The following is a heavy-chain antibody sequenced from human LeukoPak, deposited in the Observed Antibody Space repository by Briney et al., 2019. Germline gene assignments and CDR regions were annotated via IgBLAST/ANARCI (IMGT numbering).Heavy chain of an antibody. CDR1: GGTFSNYA. V-gene: IGHV1-69*06. J-gene: IGHJ6*03. Sequence: ASVKVSCKASGGTFSNYAISWVRQAPGQGLEWMGGIIPIFGTANYAQKFRGRVTITADKSTRTAYMELSSLRSEDTAVYYCARGARYYYYYMDVWGKGTTVTISS. CDR2: IIPIFGTA. CDR3: ARGARYYYYYMDV.